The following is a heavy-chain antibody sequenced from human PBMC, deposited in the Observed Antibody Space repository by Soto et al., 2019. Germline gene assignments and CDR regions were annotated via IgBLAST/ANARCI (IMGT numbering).Heavy chain of an antibody. CDR3: ARVRPGPKDYCSGGSCYSKYYYYGMDV. CDR2: INPNSGGT. V-gene: IGHV1-2*04. Sequence: QVQLVQSGAEVKKPGASVKVSCKASGYTFTGYYMHWVRQAPGQGLEWMGWINPNSGGTNYAQKFQGWVTMTRDTSISTADMELSRLRSDDTAVYYCARVRPGPKDYCSGGSCYSKYYYYGMDVWGQGTTVTVSS. J-gene: IGHJ6*02. CDR1: GYTFTGYY. D-gene: IGHD2-15*01.